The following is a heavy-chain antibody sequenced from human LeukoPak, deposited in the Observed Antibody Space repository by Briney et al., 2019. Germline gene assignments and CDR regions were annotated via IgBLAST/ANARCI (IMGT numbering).Heavy chain of an antibody. D-gene: IGHD6-19*01. CDR1: GFTFSRYG. CDR2: ISFDGSNK. Sequence: GGSLRLSCAASGFTFSRYGMYWVRQAPGKGLEWVAVISFDGSNKFYGDSVKGRFTISRDNSKNTLYLQMNSLRAEDTAVYYCAKVCIAVAGNWFDPWGQGTLVTVSS. J-gene: IGHJ5*02. V-gene: IGHV3-30*18. CDR3: AKVCIAVAGNWFDP.